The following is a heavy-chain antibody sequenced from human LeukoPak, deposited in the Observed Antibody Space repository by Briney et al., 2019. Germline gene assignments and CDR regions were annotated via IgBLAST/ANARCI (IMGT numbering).Heavy chain of an antibody. Sequence: ASVKVSCKASGYTFTSYDINWVRQATGQGLEWMGWMNPNSGNTGYAQKFQGRVTMTRNTSISTAYMELSSLRPEDTAVYYCARAVDSSSWYTSFDPWGQGTLVTVS. CDR2: MNPNSGNT. CDR1: GYTFTSYD. D-gene: IGHD6-13*01. V-gene: IGHV1-8*01. J-gene: IGHJ5*02. CDR3: ARAVDSSSWYTSFDP.